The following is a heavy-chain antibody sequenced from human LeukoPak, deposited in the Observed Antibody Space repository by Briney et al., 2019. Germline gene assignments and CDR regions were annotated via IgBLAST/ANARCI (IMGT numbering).Heavy chain of an antibody. CDR3: VRDGRGYCSSSSVCYSWFDP. D-gene: IGHD2-2*01. J-gene: IGHJ5*02. CDR1: GGSVNSYY. Sequence: TSETLSLTCTVSGGSVNSYYWSWIRQPAGKGLEWIGRIYTSGTTNYNPSLKSRVSMSVVTSKNQFSLKLSSLTAADTAVYYCVRDGRGYCSSSSVCYSWFDPWGQGTLVAVSS. V-gene: IGHV4-4*07. CDR2: IYTSGTT.